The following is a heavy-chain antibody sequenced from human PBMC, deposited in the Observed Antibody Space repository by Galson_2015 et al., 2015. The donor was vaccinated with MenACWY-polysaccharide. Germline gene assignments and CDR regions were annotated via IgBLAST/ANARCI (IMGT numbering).Heavy chain of an antibody. Sequence: SLRLSCAASGSRFSNSGMHWVRQAPGKGLEWVAVIQYDGSNKVYADSVKGRSTISRDNSKNTVFLEMNTLGVEDTAVYYCAREGSRIVFHAVDIWGQGTMVTVSS. CDR3: AREGSRIVFHAVDI. V-gene: IGHV3-33*01. D-gene: IGHD2-2*01. J-gene: IGHJ3*02. CDR1: GSRFSNSG. CDR2: IQYDGSNK.